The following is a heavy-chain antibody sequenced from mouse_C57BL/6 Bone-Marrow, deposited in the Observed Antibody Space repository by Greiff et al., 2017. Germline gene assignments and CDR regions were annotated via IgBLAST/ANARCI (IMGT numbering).Heavy chain of an antibody. CDR3: ANSFLITAVVARGGFDY. J-gene: IGHJ2*01. V-gene: IGHV14-3*01. CDR2: IDPANGNT. Sequence: VQLQQSVAVLVRPGASVKLSCTASGFNIKNTYMHWVKQRPEQGLEWIGRIDPANGNTKYAPKFQGKATITADTSSNTAYLQLSSLTSEDTALYYWANSFLITAVVARGGFDYRGQGTTLGVSS. CDR1: GFNIKNTY. D-gene: IGHD1-1*01.